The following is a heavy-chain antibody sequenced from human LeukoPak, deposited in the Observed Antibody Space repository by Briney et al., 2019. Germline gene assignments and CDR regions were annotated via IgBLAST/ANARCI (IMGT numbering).Heavy chain of an antibody. J-gene: IGHJ4*02. Sequence: GESLKISCKGSGYSFTSYWIGWVRQMPGKGLEWMGIIYPGDSDTRYSPSFQGQVTISADKSISTAYLQWSSLKASDTAMYYCARHVSVRFGELLHFDYWGQGTLVTVSS. CDR3: ARHVSVRFGELLHFDY. V-gene: IGHV5-51*01. D-gene: IGHD3-10*01. CDR2: IYPGDSDT. CDR1: GYSFTSYW.